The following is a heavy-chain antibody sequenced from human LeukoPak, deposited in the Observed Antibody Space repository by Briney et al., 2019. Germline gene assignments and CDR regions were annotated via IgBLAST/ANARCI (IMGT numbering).Heavy chain of an antibody. CDR1: GFTFSSYG. D-gene: IGHD1-26*01. CDR3: AKSRPYGTYFYFDS. J-gene: IGHJ4*02. CDR2: IRYDGSNK. Sequence: GGSLRLSCAASGFTFSSYGMHWVRQAPGKGLEWVAFIRYDGSNKYYADSVKGRFTISRDNSKNTLYLQMNSLRAEDTAVYYCAKSRPYGTYFYFDSWGQGTLVTVST. V-gene: IGHV3-30*02.